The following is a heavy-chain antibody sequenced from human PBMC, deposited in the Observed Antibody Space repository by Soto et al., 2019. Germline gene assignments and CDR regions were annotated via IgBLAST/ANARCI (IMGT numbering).Heavy chain of an antibody. J-gene: IGHJ5*02. Sequence: SETLSLTCTVSGGSISSYYWSWIRQPPGKGLEWIGYIYYSGSTNYNPSLKSRVTISVDTSKNQFSLKLSSVTAADTAVYYCARGNCSGGSCYGIQDWFDPWGQGTLVTVSS. D-gene: IGHD2-15*01. CDR3: ARGNCSGGSCYGIQDWFDP. CDR1: GGSISSYY. V-gene: IGHV4-59*01. CDR2: IYYSGST.